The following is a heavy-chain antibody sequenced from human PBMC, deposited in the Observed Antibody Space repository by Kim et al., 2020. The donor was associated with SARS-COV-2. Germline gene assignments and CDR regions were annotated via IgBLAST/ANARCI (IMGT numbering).Heavy chain of an antibody. V-gene: IGHV3-23*01. D-gene: IGHD3-22*01. CDR1: GFTFSSYA. J-gene: IGHJ4*02. CDR3: AKDGGYYDSSGYWG. Sequence: GGSLRLSCAASGFTFSSYAMSWVRQAPGKGLEWVSAISGSGGSTYYADSVKGRFTISRDNSKNTLYLQMNSLRAEDTAVYYCAKDGGYYDSSGYWGWGQGTLVTVSS. CDR2: ISGSGGST.